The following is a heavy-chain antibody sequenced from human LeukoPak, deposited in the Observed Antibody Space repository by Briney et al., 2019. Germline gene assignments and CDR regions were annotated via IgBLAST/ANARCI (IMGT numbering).Heavy chain of an antibody. D-gene: IGHD3-3*01. V-gene: IGHV4-59*11. CDR2: IYYSGST. CDR1: GGSISSHY. J-gene: IGHJ4*02. CDR3: ARALLTYYDFWSGSGPFDY. Sequence: SETLSLTCTVSGGSISSHYWSWIRQPPGKGLEWIGYIYYSGSTNYNPSLKSRVTISVDTSKNQFSLKLSSVTAADTAVYYCARALLTYYDFWSGSGPFDYWGQGTLVTASS.